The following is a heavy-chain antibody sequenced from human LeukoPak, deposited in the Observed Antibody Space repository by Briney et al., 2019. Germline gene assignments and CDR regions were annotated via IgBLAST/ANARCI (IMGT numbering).Heavy chain of an antibody. CDR3: ARTPNMMIVVHSGDGNAFDL. V-gene: IGHV1-2*06. J-gene: IGHJ3*01. D-gene: IGHD3-22*01. CDR2: INPKSGGT. CDR1: GHTFSGYY. Sequence: ASVKVSCKTSGHTFSGYYVHWVRQAPGQGLEWMGRINPKSGGTDSAPNFQDRVTMTRDSSLTTVFMYLGSLRSDDTAVYYCARTPNMMIVVHSGDGNAFDLWGQGTMVTVSA.